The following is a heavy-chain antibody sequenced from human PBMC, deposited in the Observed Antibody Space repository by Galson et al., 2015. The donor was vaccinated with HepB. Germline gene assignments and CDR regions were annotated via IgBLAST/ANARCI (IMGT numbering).Heavy chain of an antibody. Sequence: SLRLSCAASGFTFSSYAMHWVRQAPGKGLEWVAVISYDGSNRYYANSVKGRFTISRDNSKNTLYLQMNSLRAEDTAVYYCARDGPNYGDYLSGAFDIWGQGTMVTVSS. J-gene: IGHJ3*02. CDR3: ARDGPNYGDYLSGAFDI. CDR1: GFTFSSYA. CDR2: ISYDGSNR. V-gene: IGHV3-30*04. D-gene: IGHD4-17*01.